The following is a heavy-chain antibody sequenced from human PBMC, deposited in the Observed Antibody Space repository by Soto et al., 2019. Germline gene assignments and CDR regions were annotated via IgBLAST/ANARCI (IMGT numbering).Heavy chain of an antibody. CDR3: AKHRAGFGSGSDTYYFDV. CDR1: GGSVNSGTDF. CDR2: ISGSGGTT. V-gene: IGHV3-23*01. D-gene: IGHD3-10*01. J-gene: IGHJ4*02. Sequence: VQLQESGPGLVKPSETLSLTCIVSGGSVNSGTDFWSWIRQPPGKGLEWVSAISGSGGTTYYADSVKGRFTISRDNSKNTLYLQMNSLRAEDTAVYYCAKHRAGFGSGSDTYYFDVWGQGTLVTVSS.